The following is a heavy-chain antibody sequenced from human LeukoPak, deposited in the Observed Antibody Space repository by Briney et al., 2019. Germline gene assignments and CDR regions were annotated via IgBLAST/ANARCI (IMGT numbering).Heavy chain of an antibody. J-gene: IGHJ4*02. V-gene: IGHV3-74*01. D-gene: IGHD3-9*01. CDR2: ISFDGST. CDR1: GFTFSDYW. Sequence: AGGSLRLSCAASGFTFSDYWMHWVRQAPGKGLVWVSCISFDGSTTYADSVKGRFTISRDNSKNTLYLQMNSLRAEDTAVYYCAKDFSLLFDWLLFDHWGQGTPLTVSS. CDR3: AKDFSLLFDWLLFDH.